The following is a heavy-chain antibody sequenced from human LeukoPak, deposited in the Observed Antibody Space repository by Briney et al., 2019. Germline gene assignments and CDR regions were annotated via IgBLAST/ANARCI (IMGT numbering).Heavy chain of an antibody. CDR3: ARAQITGTTLDY. D-gene: IGHD1-7*01. CDR1: GFTFSSYW. V-gene: IGHV3-74*01. Sequence: GGPLRLSCAASGFTFSSYWMHWVRQAPGKGLVWVSRINSDGSSTSYADSVKGRFTISRDNAKNTLYLQMNSLRAEDTAVYYCARAQITGTTLDYWGQGTLVTVSS. CDR2: INSDGSST. J-gene: IGHJ4*02.